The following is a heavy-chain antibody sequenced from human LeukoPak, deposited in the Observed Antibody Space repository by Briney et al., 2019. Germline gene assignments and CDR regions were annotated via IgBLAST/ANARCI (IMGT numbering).Heavy chain of an antibody. Sequence: GESLKISCKGSGSSFTSYWIGWVRQMPGKGLEWMGIIYPGDSDTRYSPSFQGQVTISADKSISTAYLQWSSLKASDTAMHYCARFNSYGPNWFDPWGQGTLVTVSS. V-gene: IGHV5-51*01. D-gene: IGHD5-18*01. CDR3: ARFNSYGPNWFDP. CDR1: GSSFTSYW. J-gene: IGHJ5*02. CDR2: IYPGDSDT.